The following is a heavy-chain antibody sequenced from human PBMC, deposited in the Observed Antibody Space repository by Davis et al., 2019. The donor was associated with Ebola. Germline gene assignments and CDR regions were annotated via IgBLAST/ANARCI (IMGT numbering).Heavy chain of an antibody. Sequence: PSETLSLTCAVYGGSFSGYYWSWIRQPPGKGLEWFGEINHSGSTNYNPSLKSRVTISVDTSKNQFSLKLSSVTAADTAVYYCARAQNYVWGSYVDYYYGMDVWGQGTTVTVSS. V-gene: IGHV4-34*01. CDR2: INHSGST. J-gene: IGHJ6*02. CDR1: GGSFSGYY. D-gene: IGHD3-16*01. CDR3: ARAQNYVWGSYVDYYYGMDV.